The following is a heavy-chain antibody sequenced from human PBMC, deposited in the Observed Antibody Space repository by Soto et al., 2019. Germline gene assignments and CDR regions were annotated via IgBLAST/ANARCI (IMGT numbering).Heavy chain of an antibody. Sequence: EVQLVESGGGLIQPGGSLRLSCAASGFTVSSNYMSWFRQAPGRGLEWVSVIYSGGSTYYADSVKGRFTISRDNSKNTLYLQMNSLRAEDTAVYYCARDRDYGDYYYGMDVWGQGTTVTVSS. J-gene: IGHJ6*02. CDR3: ARDRDYGDYYYGMDV. V-gene: IGHV3-53*01. CDR2: IYSGGST. D-gene: IGHD4-17*01. CDR1: GFTVSSNY.